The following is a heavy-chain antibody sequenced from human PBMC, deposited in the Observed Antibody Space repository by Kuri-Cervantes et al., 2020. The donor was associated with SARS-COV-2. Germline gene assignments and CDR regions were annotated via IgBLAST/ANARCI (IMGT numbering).Heavy chain of an antibody. Sequence: GESLKISFAASGFTFSSYWMSWVRQAPGKGLEWVANIKQDGSEKYYVDPVKGRFTISRDNAKNSLYLQMNSLRAEDTAVYYCARAGWQWLVGGFDYWGQGTLVTVSS. J-gene: IGHJ4*02. V-gene: IGHV3-7*01. D-gene: IGHD6-19*01. CDR1: GFTFSSYW. CDR2: IKQDGSEK. CDR3: ARAGWQWLVGGFDY.